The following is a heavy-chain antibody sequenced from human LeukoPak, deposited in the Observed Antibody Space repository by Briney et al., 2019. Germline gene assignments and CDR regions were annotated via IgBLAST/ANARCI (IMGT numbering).Heavy chain of an antibody. CDR2: INYKGGTT. V-gene: IGHV3-64*02. J-gene: IGHJ4*02. Sequence: AGGSLGLSCAASGFTLSSFSMHWVRQPPGRGLEYVSAINYKGGTTYYADSVKGRFTISRDNSKNTLYLQMASLRGEDMAVYYCARVGPETAFDYWGQETLVTVSS. CDR1: GFTLSSFS. D-gene: IGHD1-14*01. CDR3: ARVGPETAFDY.